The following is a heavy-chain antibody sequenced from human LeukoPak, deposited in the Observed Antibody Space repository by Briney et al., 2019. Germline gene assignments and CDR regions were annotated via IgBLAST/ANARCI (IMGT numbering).Heavy chain of an antibody. J-gene: IGHJ4*02. D-gene: IGHD3-3*01. CDR2: VSYDGSNK. Sequence: GGSLRLSCAASGFTFSSYGMHWVRQAPGKGLEWVAVVSYDGSNKYYADSVKGRFTISRDNSKNTLYLQMNSLRAEDTAVYYCAKGQTYDFWSGYYHPGYFDYWGQGTLVTVSS. V-gene: IGHV3-30*18. CDR1: GFTFSSYG. CDR3: AKGQTYDFWSGYYHPGYFDY.